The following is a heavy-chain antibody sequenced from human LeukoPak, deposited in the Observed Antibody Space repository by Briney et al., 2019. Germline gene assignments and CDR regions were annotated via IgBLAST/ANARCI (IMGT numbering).Heavy chain of an antibody. Sequence: GASVKVSCKASGYTFTSYGISWVRQAPGQGLEWMGWINTNTGNPTYAQGFTGRFVFSLDTSVNTAYLQISSLKAEDTAVYYCAKEGTYGSSWSLNYWGQGTLVTVSS. CDR3: AKEGTYGSSWSLNY. D-gene: IGHD6-13*01. V-gene: IGHV7-4-1*02. J-gene: IGHJ4*02. CDR1: GYTFTSYG. CDR2: INTNTGNP.